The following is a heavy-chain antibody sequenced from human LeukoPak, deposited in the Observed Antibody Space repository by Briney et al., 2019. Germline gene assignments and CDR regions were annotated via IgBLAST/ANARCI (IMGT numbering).Heavy chain of an antibody. D-gene: IGHD3-10*01. CDR1: GYTLTELS. V-gene: IGHV1-24*01. CDR2: SDPEDGET. Sequence: ASVKVSCKVSGYTLTELSMHWVRQAPGKGLEWMGGSDPEDGETIYAQKFQGRVTMTEDTSTDTAYMELSSLRSEDTAVYYCATAPKPYYYGSGSRAFDIWGQGTMVTVSS. J-gene: IGHJ3*02. CDR3: ATAPKPYYYGSGSRAFDI.